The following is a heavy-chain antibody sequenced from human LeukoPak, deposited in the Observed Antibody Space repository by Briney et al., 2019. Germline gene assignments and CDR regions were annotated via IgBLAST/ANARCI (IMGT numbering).Heavy chain of an antibody. CDR3: ARAGRSQGLY. D-gene: IGHD6-13*01. CDR2: INHSGST. V-gene: IGHV4-34*01. CDR1: GGSFSGYY. Sequence: PSETLSLTCAVYGGSFSGYYWSWIRQPPGKGLEWIGEINHSGSTNYNPSLKSRVTISVDTSKNQFSLKLSSVTAADTAVYYCARAGRSQGLYWGQGTRVTVSS. J-gene: IGHJ4*02.